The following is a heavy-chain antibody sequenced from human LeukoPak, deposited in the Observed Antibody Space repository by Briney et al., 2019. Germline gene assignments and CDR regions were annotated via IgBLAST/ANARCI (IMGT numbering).Heavy chain of an antibody. J-gene: IGHJ6*02. CDR1: GYTFSSYW. D-gene: IGHD3-9*01. CDR3: ARGSRILTAYYYYYGMDV. V-gene: IGHV3-7*01. Sequence: PGGSLRLSCAASGYTFSSYWMSWVRQAPGKGLEWVANIKQDGSEKYHVDCVKGRFTISRDNAKNSLYLQMNSLRAEDTAVYYCARGSRILTAYYYYYGMDVWGQGTTVTVSS. CDR2: IKQDGSEK.